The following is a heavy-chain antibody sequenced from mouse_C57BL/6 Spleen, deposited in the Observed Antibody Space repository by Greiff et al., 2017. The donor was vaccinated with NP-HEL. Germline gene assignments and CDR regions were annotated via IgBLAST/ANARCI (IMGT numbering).Heavy chain of an antibody. CDR3: ARSSPFITTVVAHWYFDV. D-gene: IGHD1-1*01. V-gene: IGHV14-3*01. J-gene: IGHJ1*03. Sequence: EVQLQQSVAELVRPGASVKLSCTASGFNIKNTYMHWVKQRPEQGLEWIGRIDPANGNTKYAPKFQGKATITADTSSNTAYLQLSSLTSEDTAIYYCARSSPFITTVVAHWYFDVWGTGTTVTVSS. CDR2: IDPANGNT. CDR1: GFNIKNTY.